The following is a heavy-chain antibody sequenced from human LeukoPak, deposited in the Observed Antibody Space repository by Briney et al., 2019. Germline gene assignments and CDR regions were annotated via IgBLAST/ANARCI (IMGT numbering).Heavy chain of an antibody. CDR2: INHSGST. V-gene: IGHV4-34*01. CDR3: ARFDVDTAMFSAFDI. J-gene: IGHJ3*02. CDR1: GGSFSGYY. Sequence: PSETLSPTCAVYGGSFSGYYWSWIRQPPGKGLEWIGEINHSGSTNHNPSLKSRVTISVDTSKNQFSLKLSSVTAADTAVYYCARFDVDTAMFSAFDIWGQGTMVTVSS. D-gene: IGHD5-18*01.